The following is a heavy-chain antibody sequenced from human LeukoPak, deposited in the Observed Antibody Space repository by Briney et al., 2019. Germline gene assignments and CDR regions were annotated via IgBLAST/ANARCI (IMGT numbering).Heavy chain of an antibody. Sequence: TLSLTCTVSGGSISSGGYSWSWIRQHPGKGLEWIGYISCGGSTYHNPSLKSRVTISVDTSKTQSSLKLSSVTAADTAVYYCARDTLSSAFDIWGQGTMVTVSS. CDR2: ISCGGST. V-gene: IGHV4-31*03. CDR1: GGSISSGGYS. CDR3: ARDTLSSAFDI. J-gene: IGHJ3*02.